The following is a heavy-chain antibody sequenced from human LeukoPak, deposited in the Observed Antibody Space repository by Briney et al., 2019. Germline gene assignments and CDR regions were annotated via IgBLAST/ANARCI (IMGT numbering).Heavy chain of an antibody. J-gene: IGHJ4*02. D-gene: IGHD3-22*01. CDR1: GFTFSSVW. CDR3: TADLRRTYRDSSDYLLSDS. CDR2: XKSXIDGGTT. V-gene: IGHV3-15*01. Sequence: GGSLRLSCAASGFTFSSVWMSWVRQAPGKGXXXXXXXKSXIDGGTTDYAAPVRGRFTISRDDSKDTLYLQMNSLKTEDTAVYYCTADLRRTYRDSSDYLLSDSWGQGTLVTVSS.